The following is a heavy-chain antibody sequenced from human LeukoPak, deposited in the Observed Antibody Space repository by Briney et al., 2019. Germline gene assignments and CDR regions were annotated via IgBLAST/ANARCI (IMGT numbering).Heavy chain of an antibody. V-gene: IGHV3-21*01. Sequence: GGSLRLSCAASGFNLASYMLNWVRQAPGKGLEWVSSISSTGSYIYYADSVKGRFTISRDNSKNTLYLQMNSLRAEDTAVYYCARETTQYYYYYGMDFWGQGTTVTVSS. J-gene: IGHJ6*02. D-gene: IGHD1/OR15-1a*01. CDR2: ISSTGSYI. CDR3: ARETTQYYYYYGMDF. CDR1: GFNLASYM.